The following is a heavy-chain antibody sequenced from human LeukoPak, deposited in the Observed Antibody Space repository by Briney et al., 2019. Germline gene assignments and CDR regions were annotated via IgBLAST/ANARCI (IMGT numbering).Heavy chain of an antibody. Sequence: GGSLRLSCAASGFTFSGSAMHWVRQASGKGLEWVGRIRSKANSYATAFAASVKGRFTISRDDSKNTAYLQMNSLKTEDTAVYYCTRQWGGSGGIYYYYCMDVWGKGTTVTVSS. V-gene: IGHV3-73*01. D-gene: IGHD2-15*01. CDR2: IRSKANSYAT. CDR1: GFTFSGSA. J-gene: IGHJ6*03. CDR3: TRQWGGSGGIYYYYCMDV.